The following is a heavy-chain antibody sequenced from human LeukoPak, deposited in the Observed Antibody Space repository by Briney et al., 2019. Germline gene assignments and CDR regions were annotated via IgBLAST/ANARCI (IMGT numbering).Heavy chain of an antibody. CDR1: GFTFSDYY. CDR2: ISSSGSTI. Sequence: SGGSLRLSSAASGFTFSDYYMSWIRQAPGKGLEWVSYISSSGSTIYYADSVKGRFTISRDNAKNSLYLQMNSLRAEDTAVYYCAREAPRYYDSSGYSDYWGQGTLVTVSS. V-gene: IGHV3-11*01. CDR3: AREAPRYYDSSGYSDY. J-gene: IGHJ4*02. D-gene: IGHD3-22*01.